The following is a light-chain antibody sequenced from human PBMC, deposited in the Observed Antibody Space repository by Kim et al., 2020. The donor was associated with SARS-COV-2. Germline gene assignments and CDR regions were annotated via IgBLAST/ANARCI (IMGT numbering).Light chain of an antibody. V-gene: IGKV1-39*01. Sequence: ASVGDRVTITCRASQSISSYLNWYQQKPGKAPKLLIYAASSLQSGVPSRFSGSGSGTDFTLTISSLQPEDFATYYCQQSYGTLLTFGGGTKVDIK. CDR3: QQSYGTLLT. CDR1: QSISSY. CDR2: AAS. J-gene: IGKJ4*01.